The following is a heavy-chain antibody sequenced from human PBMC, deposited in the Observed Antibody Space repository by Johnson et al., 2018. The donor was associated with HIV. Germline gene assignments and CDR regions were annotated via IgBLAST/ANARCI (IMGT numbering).Heavy chain of an antibody. CDR3: ARKKATVFSTTSTNYAFDI. Sequence: VQLVESGGGLVQPGGSLRLSCAASGFTVSSNYMSWVRQAPGKGLEWVSVIYSGGSTYYADSVKGRFTISIDNSKNTLYLQMNSLRAEDTAVYYCARKKATVFSTTSTNYAFDIWGQGTMVTVSS. V-gene: IGHV3-66*01. J-gene: IGHJ3*02. CDR2: IYSGGST. D-gene: IGHD1-1*01. CDR1: GFTVSSNY.